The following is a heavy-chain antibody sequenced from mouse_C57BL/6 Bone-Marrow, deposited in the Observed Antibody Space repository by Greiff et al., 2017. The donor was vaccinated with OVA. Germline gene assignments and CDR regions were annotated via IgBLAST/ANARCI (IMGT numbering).Heavy chain of an antibody. CDR1: GYAFTSYW. CDR3: ARPITTAFDY. Sequence: QVPLQQPGAELVKPGASVKLSCQASGYAFTSYWLHWVKQRPGRGLEWIGRLDPNSGGTNYNEKFKSKATLTVDKPSSTAYMQLSSLTSEDSAVYYCARPITTAFDYWGQGTTLTVSS. J-gene: IGHJ2*01. V-gene: IGHV1-72*01. CDR2: LDPNSGGT. D-gene: IGHD1-1*01.